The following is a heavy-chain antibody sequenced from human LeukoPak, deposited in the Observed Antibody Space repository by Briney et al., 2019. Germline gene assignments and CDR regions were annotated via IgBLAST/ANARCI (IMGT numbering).Heavy chain of an antibody. CDR1: GGSISSSSYN. Sequence: SETLSLTCTVSGGSISSSSYNWGWIRQPPGQGLEWIGTFFYSGSTFNNPSLASRVTISVDTSKNQFSLKLSSVTAADTAVYSCASGYSYGRAIRDAFDIWGQGTVVTVSS. D-gene: IGHD5-18*01. CDR2: FFYSGST. J-gene: IGHJ3*02. CDR3: ASGYSYGRAIRDAFDI. V-gene: IGHV4-39*07.